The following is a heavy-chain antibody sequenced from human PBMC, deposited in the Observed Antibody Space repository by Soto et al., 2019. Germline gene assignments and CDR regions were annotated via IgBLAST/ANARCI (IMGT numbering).Heavy chain of an antibody. V-gene: IGHV3-23*01. Sequence: GGSLRLSCAASGFTFSSYAMSWVRQAPGKGLEWVSAISGSGGSTYYADSVKGRFTISRDNSKNTLYLQMNSLRAEDTAVYYCAKSYDSSGYYYGEYFQHWGQGTLVTVSS. CDR2: ISGSGGST. CDR3: AKSYDSSGYYYGEYFQH. CDR1: GFTFSSYA. D-gene: IGHD3-22*01. J-gene: IGHJ1*01.